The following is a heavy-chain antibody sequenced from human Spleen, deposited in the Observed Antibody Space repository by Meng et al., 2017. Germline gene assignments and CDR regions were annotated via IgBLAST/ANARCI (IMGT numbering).Heavy chain of an antibody. Sequence: GGSLRLSCAASGFNFRSYEMNWVRQAPGKGLEWISYFSSSGSTIYYADSVRGRFAISRDNAKNSLYLQMNSLSADDTAVYYCAREAYGDYYFDYWGQGTLVTVSS. V-gene: IGHV3-48*03. CDR3: AREAYGDYYFDY. CDR2: FSSSGSTI. J-gene: IGHJ4*02. D-gene: IGHD4-17*01. CDR1: GFNFRSYE.